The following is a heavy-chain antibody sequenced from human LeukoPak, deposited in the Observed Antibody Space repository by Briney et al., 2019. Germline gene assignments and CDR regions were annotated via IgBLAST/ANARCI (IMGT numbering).Heavy chain of an antibody. CDR3: ARSDARTLSSSSWAYYYYGMDV. V-gene: IGHV3-13*01. CDR2: IGTAGDT. Sequence: PGGSLRLSCAASGFTFSSYDMHWVRQATGKGLEWVSAIGTAGDTYYPGSVKGRFTISRENAKNSLYLQMNSLRAGNTAVYYCARSDARTLSSSSWAYYYYGMDVWGQGTTVTVSS. D-gene: IGHD6-13*01. CDR1: GFTFSSYD. J-gene: IGHJ6*02.